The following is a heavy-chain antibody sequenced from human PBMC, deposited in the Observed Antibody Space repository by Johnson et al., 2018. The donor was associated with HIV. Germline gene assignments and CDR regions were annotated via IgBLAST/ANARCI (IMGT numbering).Heavy chain of an antibody. V-gene: IGHV3-30*18. Sequence: QVQLVESGGGLVKPGGSLRLSCAASGFTFSNAWMSWVRQAPGKGLEWVAVISYDGSNKYYADSVKGRFTISRDNSKNTLYLQMNSLRAEDTAWYYCAKDRECRVTREGVAFDIWGQGTMVTVSS. J-gene: IGHJ3*02. CDR2: ISYDGSNK. CDR3: AKDRECRVTREGVAFDI. D-gene: IGHD5-24*01. CDR1: GFTFSNAW.